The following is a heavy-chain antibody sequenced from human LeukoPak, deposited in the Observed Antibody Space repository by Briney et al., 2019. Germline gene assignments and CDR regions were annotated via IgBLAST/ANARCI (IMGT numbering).Heavy chain of an antibody. J-gene: IGHJ4*02. Sequence: ASVKVSCKASGYTFTRYFIHWVRQAPGQGLEWMGIINPSGGSTTYAQKFQGRVTMTRDMSTSTVYMELSSLRSEDMAVHYCARDERYCSGGSCSGYGDYGGYFDYWGQGTLVTVSS. V-gene: IGHV1-46*01. D-gene: IGHD2-15*01. CDR2: INPSGGST. CDR3: ARDERYCSGGSCSGYGDYGGYFDY. CDR1: GYTFTRYF.